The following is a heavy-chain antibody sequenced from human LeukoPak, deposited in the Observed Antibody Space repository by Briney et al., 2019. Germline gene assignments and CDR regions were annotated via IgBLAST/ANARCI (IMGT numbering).Heavy chain of an antibody. V-gene: IGHV4-39*01. CDR1: GGSMSSSSYY. CDR2: IYYSGST. J-gene: IGHJ3*02. Sequence: PSETLSLTCTVSGGSMSSSSYYWGWIRQPPGKGLEWIGSIYYSGSTYYNPSLKSRVTISVDTSKNQFSLKLSSVTAADTAVYYCARRGDLPAPETDFDIWGQGTMVTVSS. D-gene: IGHD1-14*01. CDR3: ARRGDLPAPETDFDI.